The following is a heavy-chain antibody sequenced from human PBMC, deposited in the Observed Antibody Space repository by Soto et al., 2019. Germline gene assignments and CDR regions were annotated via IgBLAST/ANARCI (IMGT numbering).Heavy chain of an antibody. CDR2: INHSGST. V-gene: IGHV4-34*01. J-gene: IGHJ4*02. Sequence: SETLSLTCAVYGGSGGSFSGYYWSWIRQPPGKGLEWIGEINHSGSTNYNPSLKSRVTISVDTSKNQFSLKLSSVTAADTAVYYCARVNHIVVVTAMYYFDYWGQGTLVTVSS. CDR1: GGSGGSFSGYY. CDR3: ARVNHIVVVTAMYYFDY. D-gene: IGHD2-21*02.